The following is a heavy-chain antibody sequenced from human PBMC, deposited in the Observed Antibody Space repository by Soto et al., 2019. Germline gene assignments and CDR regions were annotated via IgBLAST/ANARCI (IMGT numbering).Heavy chain of an antibody. CDR2: INPNSGDT. V-gene: IGHV1-2*02. Sequence: VASVKVSCKASGYTFTGYYVHWVRQAPGQGLEWMGWINPNSGDTYLAQRFQGRVTMNRDTSIGTAYMELRGLTSDDTAEYYCAKGGAIVAAGTRVYLYNAMDVSGPGTTVTVSS. D-gene: IGHD1-26*01. J-gene: IGHJ6*02. CDR3: AKGGAIVAAGTRVYLYNAMDV. CDR1: GYTFTGYY.